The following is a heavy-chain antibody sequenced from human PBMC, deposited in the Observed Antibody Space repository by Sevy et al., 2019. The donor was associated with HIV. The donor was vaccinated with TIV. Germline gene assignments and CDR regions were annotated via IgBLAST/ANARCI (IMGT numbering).Heavy chain of an antibody. J-gene: IGHJ4*02. Sequence: GGSLRLSCAASGFTFSYYAMHWVRQAPDKGLEWVAVISYDGTNKQYAEFVKGRFTISRDNSKNTLYLQMNSLRAEDTAVYYCARDRGYYDSSGFYSRYYFDYWGQGTLVTVSS. D-gene: IGHD3-22*01. CDR3: ARDRGYYDSSGFYSRYYFDY. CDR1: GFTFSYYA. CDR2: ISYDGTNK. V-gene: IGHV3-30-3*01.